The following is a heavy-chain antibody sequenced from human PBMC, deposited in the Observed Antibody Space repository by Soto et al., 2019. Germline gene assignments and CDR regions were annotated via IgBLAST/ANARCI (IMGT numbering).Heavy chain of an antibody. J-gene: IGHJ4*02. D-gene: IGHD3-10*01. CDR3: VPGSSGTRGEDS. CDR2: VSEYGDVT. V-gene: IGHV3-23*01. Sequence: GGSLRLSCAASGLTLSNHAMTWVRQAPGKGLDWVSTVSEYGDVTYYADSVRGRFTISRDNSKNTLYLQLNNLRVEDTAVYYCVPGSSGTRGEDSWGPGVVVTVSS. CDR1: GLTLSNHA.